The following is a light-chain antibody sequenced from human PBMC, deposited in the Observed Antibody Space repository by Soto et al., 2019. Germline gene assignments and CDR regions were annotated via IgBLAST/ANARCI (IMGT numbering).Light chain of an antibody. CDR1: QSLSSN. Sequence: EIVMTQSPATLSVSPGERATLSCRASQSLSSNLAWYQQKPGQAPRLLIYGASTRATGIPARFSGSGSGTEFTLTISSLQSEDFAVYYCHQYNDWPWTLGQGTKVDIK. CDR2: GAS. CDR3: HQYNDWPWT. J-gene: IGKJ1*01. V-gene: IGKV3-15*01.